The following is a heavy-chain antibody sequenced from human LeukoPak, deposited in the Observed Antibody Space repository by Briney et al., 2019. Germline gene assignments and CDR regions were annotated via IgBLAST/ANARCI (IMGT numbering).Heavy chain of an antibody. D-gene: IGHD3-10*01. CDR1: GGSISSSNW. CDR3: ARIMVRGVITDQKNDY. V-gene: IGHV4-4*02. CDR2: IYHSGST. Sequence: PSETLSLTCAVSGGSISSSNWWSWVRQPPGKGLEWIGEIYHSGSTNYNPSLKSRVTISVDKSKNQFSLKLSSVTAADTAVYYCARIMVRGVITDQKNDYWGQGTLVTVSS. J-gene: IGHJ4*02.